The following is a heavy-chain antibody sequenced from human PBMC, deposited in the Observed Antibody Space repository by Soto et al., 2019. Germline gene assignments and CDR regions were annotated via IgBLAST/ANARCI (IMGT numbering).Heavy chain of an antibody. CDR2: IYYSGST. J-gene: IGHJ6*02. V-gene: IGHV4-59*12. CDR3: ARGLRATGTYYDFWSGPGGNYYYYGMDF. CDR1: GGSLSSYY. Sequence: ETLSLTCTVSGGSLSSYYWSWIRQPPGKGLEWIGYIYYSGSTNYNPSLKSRVTISVDTSKNQFSLKLSSVTAADTAVYYLARGLRATGTYYDFWSGPGGNYYYYGMDFWGQGTTVTVSS. D-gene: IGHD3-3*01.